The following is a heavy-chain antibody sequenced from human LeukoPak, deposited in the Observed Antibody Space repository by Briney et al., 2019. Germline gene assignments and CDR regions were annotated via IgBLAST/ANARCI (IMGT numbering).Heavy chain of an antibody. V-gene: IGHV3-21*04. CDR3: AKKVYSDSSNYYGVDH. D-gene: IGHD3-22*01. J-gene: IGHJ4*02. Sequence: GGSLRLSCAASGFTCSSYSMNWVHQAPGKELEWVSSISSSSSYIYYADSVKGRFTISRDNAKNSLYLQMNSLGTEDTAVYYCAKKVYSDSSNYYGVDHWGQGTRVTVSS. CDR2: ISSSSSYI. CDR1: GFTCSSYS.